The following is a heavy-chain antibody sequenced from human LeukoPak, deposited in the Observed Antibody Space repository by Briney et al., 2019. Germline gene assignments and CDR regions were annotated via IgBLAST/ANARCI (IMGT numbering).Heavy chain of an antibody. CDR2: LYSGSSK. CDR1: GFTVSTNY. D-gene: IGHD3-3*02. V-gene: IGHV3-53*01. CDR3: ARVGDHFHWYLDL. Sequence: PGGSLRLSCAASGFTVSTNYMNWVRQAPGKGLEWVSILYSGSSKYYADSVEGRFIVSRDSSKNTLSLQMNDLRAEDTAVYYCARVGDHFHWYLDLWGRGTMVTVSS. J-gene: IGHJ2*01.